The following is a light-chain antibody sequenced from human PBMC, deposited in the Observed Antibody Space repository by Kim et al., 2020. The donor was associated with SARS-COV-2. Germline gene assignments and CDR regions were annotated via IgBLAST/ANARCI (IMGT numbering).Light chain of an antibody. CDR1: QEINTW. J-gene: IGKJ1*01. CDR3: QQANSVPPWT. CDR2: GAS. V-gene: IGKV1-12*01. Sequence: AYEGGRVTITWRTRQEINTWLGSYPQKPGKAPRLLIYGASNLQSGVPARFSGSGAGTDFTLTISRLQPIEWATYESQQANSVPPWTFGQGTKLEI.